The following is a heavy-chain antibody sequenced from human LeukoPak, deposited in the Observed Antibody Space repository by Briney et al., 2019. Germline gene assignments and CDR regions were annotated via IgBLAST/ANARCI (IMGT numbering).Heavy chain of an antibody. CDR1: GYTLTELS. D-gene: IGHD3-16*01. J-gene: IGHJ3*02. Sequence: ASVKVSCKVSGYTLTELSMHWVRQAPGKGLEWMGGFDPEDGETSYAQKFQGRVTMTEDTSTDTAYMELSSLRSEDTAVYYCATDFYAQDAFDIWGQGTMVTVSS. CDR3: ATDFYAQDAFDI. V-gene: IGHV1-24*01. CDR2: FDPEDGET.